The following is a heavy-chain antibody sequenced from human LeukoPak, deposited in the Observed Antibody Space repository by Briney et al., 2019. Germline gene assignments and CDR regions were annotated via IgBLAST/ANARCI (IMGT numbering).Heavy chain of an antibody. V-gene: IGHV3-48*03. CDR1: GLTFSSYE. CDR2: ISSSGSTI. Sequence: GGSLRLSWAASGLTFSSYEMNWVRQAPGKGMEWVSYISSSGSTIYYADSVNGRFPISRDNAKNSLYLQMNSLRAGDTAIYYCAKALPSGWLHYAFDIWGQGTMVTVSS. J-gene: IGHJ3*02. CDR3: AKALPSGWLHYAFDI. D-gene: IGHD6-19*01.